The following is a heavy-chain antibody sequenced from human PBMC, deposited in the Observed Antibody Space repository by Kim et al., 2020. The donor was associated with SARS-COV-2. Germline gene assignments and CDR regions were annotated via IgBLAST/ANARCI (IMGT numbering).Heavy chain of an antibody. D-gene: IGHD6-19*01. V-gene: IGHV1-2*04. CDR2: INPNSGGT. CDR1: GYTFTGYY. J-gene: IGHJ4*02. CDR3: ARAPYSSGWYVPVYYFDY. Sequence: ASVKVSCKASGYTFTGYYMHWVRQAPGQGLEWMGWINPNSGGTNYAQKFQGWVTMTRDTSISTAYMELSRLRSDDTAVYYCARAPYSSGWYVPVYYFDYWGQGTLVTVSS.